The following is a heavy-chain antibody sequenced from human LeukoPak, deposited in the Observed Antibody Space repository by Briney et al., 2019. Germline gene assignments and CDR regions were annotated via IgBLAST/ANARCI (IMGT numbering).Heavy chain of an antibody. CDR2: IYYSGST. CDR3: ARRGSSTSLLHPLDY. V-gene: IGHV4-61*05. D-gene: IGHD2-2*01. J-gene: IGHJ4*02. Sequence: PSETLSLTCTVSGGSISSSSYYWSWIRQPPGKGLEWIGYIYYSGSTNYNPSLKSRVTISVDTSKNQFSLKLSSVTAADTAVYYCARRGSSTSLLHPLDYWGQGTLVTVSS. CDR1: GGSISSSSYY.